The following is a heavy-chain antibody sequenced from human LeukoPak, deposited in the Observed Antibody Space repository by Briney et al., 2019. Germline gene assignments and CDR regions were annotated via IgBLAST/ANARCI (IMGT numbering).Heavy chain of an antibody. CDR2: IIPIFGTA. J-gene: IGHJ4*02. V-gene: IGHV1-69*05. CDR1: GGTFSSYA. Sequence: SVKVSCKAPGGTFSSYAISWVRQAPGQGLEWMGGIIPIFGTANYAQKFQGRVTITTDESTSTAYMELSSLRSEDTAVYYCARSSVYGDKDYFDYWGQGTLVTVSS. D-gene: IGHD5/OR15-5a*01. CDR3: ARSSVYGDKDYFDY.